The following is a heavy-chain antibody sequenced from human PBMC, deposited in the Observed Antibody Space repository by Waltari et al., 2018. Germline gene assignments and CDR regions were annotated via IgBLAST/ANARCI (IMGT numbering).Heavy chain of an antibody. J-gene: IGHJ3*02. CDR2: IRYDGSNK. CDR1: GFTFSSYG. CDR3: ASFGAPDDAFDI. Sequence: QVQLVESGGGVVQPGGSLRLSCAASGFTFSSYGMHWVRQAPGKGLGWVAFIRYDGSNKYYADSVKGRFTISRDNAKNSLYLQMNSLRAEDTAVYYCASFGAPDDAFDIWGQGTMVTVSS. V-gene: IGHV3-30*02. D-gene: IGHD3-3*01.